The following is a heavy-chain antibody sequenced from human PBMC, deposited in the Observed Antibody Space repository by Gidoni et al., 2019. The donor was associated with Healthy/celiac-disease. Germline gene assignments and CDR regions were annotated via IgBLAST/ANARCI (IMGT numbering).Heavy chain of an antibody. J-gene: IGHJ4*02. CDR1: GFTFSSYS. V-gene: IGHV3-48*02. CDR2: ISSSSSTI. Sequence: EVQLVESGGGLVQPGGSLRLSCAASGFTFSSYSMNWVRQAPGKGLEWVSYISSSSSTIYYADSLKGRFTISRDNAKNSLYLQMNSLRDEDTAVYYCAKSIAAAGYAPFDYWGQGTLVTVSS. D-gene: IGHD6-13*01. CDR3: AKSIAAAGYAPFDY.